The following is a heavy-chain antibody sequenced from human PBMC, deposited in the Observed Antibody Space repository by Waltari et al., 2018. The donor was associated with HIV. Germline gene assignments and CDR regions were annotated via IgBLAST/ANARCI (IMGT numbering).Heavy chain of an antibody. J-gene: IGHJ2*01. Sequence: QSQLQESDPGLVKPSETLSLTCTVSGGSISSNYYFWAWVRQPPGKGLEWIGTISHTGGTTYDNPSLKIRVIISVDTSKDQSSLKLSSMTATDTAVYYCARQRGSGLWYFDLWGRGTLVSVSS. D-gene: IGHD3-10*01. CDR2: ISHTGGTT. CDR3: ARQRGSGLWYFDL. V-gene: IGHV4-39*01. CDR1: GGSISSNYYF.